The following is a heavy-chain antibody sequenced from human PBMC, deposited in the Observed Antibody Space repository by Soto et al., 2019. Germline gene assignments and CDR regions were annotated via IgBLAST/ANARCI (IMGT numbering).Heavy chain of an antibody. CDR2: IYWDDDK. V-gene: IGHV2-5*02. CDR1: GFSFSTNGVG. Sequence: SGPTLVNPTQTLTLTCTFSGFSFSTNGVGVGWIRQPPGKALEWLALIYWDDDKRYRPSLKSRLTITKDTSKKQVVLTMTNMDPVVTGTAYGAHTRSGLKWFPFDYWGQGTLVTVSS. J-gene: IGHJ4*02. D-gene: IGHD3-3*01. CDR3: AHTRSGLKWFPFDY.